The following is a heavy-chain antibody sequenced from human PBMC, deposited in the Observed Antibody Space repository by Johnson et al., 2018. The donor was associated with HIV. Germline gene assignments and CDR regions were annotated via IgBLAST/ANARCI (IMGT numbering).Heavy chain of an antibody. J-gene: IGHJ3*02. CDR2: IYSGGST. Sequence: VQLVESGGGLVQPGGSLRLSCAASGFTVSSNYMSWVRQAPGKGLEWVSVIYSGGSTYYADSVKGRFTISRDNSKNTLNLQMNSLRAEDTAVYYCARDRVPDAFDIWGQGTMVTVSS. D-gene: IGHD3-3*01. CDR1: GFTVSSNY. CDR3: ARDRVPDAFDI. V-gene: IGHV3-66*01.